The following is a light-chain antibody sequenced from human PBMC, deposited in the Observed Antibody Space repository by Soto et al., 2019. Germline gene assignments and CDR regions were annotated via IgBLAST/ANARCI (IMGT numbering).Light chain of an antibody. CDR1: QSVLYSSNNCNY. CDR2: WAS. Sequence: DIVMTQSPDSLAMSQGETAIINCRSSQSVLYSSNNCNYLAWYQQKPGHPPKLLITWASTREPGVSGRFSGSGFATDFTLTISSLRSEDVAVYYCQQYYDTPLTFGGGTKVDIK. J-gene: IGKJ4*01. V-gene: IGKV4-1*01. CDR3: QQYYDTPLT.